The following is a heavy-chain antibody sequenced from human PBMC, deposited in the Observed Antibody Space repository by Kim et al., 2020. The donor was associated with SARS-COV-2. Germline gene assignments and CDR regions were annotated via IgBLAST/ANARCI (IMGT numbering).Heavy chain of an antibody. D-gene: IGHD3-22*01. CDR2: IYHSGST. V-gene: IGHV4-4*02. Sequence: SETLSLTCAVSGGSISSSNWWSWVRQPPGKGLEWIGEIYHSGSTNYNPSLKSRVTISVDKSKNQFSLKLSSVTAADTAVYYCARDPRRYDSSPWAFDIWGQGTMVTVSS. CDR1: GGSISSSNW. J-gene: IGHJ3*02. CDR3: ARDPRRYDSSPWAFDI.